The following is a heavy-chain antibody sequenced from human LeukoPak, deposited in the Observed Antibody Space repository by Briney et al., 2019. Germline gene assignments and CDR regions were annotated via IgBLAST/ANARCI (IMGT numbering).Heavy chain of an antibody. CDR1: GGTFSSYA. J-gene: IGHJ4*02. CDR3: ARVRDGYNVDY. D-gene: IGHD5-24*01. CDR2: IIPILGIA. Sequence: ASVKVSCKASGGTFSSYAISWVRQAPGQGLEWMGRIIPILGIANYAQKFQGRVTITADKSTSTAHMELSSLRSEDTAVYYCARVRDGYNVDYWGQGTLVTVSS. V-gene: IGHV1-69*04.